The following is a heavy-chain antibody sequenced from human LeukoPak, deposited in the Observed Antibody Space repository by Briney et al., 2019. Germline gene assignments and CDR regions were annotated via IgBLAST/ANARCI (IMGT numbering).Heavy chain of an antibody. J-gene: IGHJ5*02. V-gene: IGHV4-39*07. CDR2: IYYSGST. D-gene: IGHD5-18*01. CDR1: GGSISSYY. Sequence: WETLSLTCTVSGGSISSYYWGWIRQPPGKGLEWIGSIYYSGSTYYNPSLKSRVTISVDTSKNQFSLKLSSVTAADTAVYYCARQFYTAIVLFWFDPWGLGTLVTVSS. CDR3: ARQFYTAIVLFWFDP.